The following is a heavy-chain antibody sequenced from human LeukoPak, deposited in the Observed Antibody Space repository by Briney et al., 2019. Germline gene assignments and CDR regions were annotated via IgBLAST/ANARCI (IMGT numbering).Heavy chain of an antibody. J-gene: IGHJ4*02. CDR2: IYYSGYT. CDR3: ARDRWGAYFDY. D-gene: IGHD1-26*01. Sequence: SETLSLTCTVSGGSISSYYWSWIRQPPGKGLEWIGDIYYSGYTNYNPSLKSRVTISVDTSKNQFSLKLRSVTAADTAVYYCARDRWGAYFDYWGQGTLVTVSS. CDR1: GGSISSYY. V-gene: IGHV4-59*01.